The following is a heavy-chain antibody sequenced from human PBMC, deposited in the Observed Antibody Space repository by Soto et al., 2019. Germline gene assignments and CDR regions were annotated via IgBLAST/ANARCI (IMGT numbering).Heavy chain of an antibody. V-gene: IGHV1-8*02. CDR1: GYTFTNND. CDR2: MNPGSGDT. CDR3: ARMESFGSLNWFDP. Sequence: ASWKVSCKASGYTFTNNDVSWVRQATGQGLEWMGWMNPGSGDTGYAQKFQGRVTMTRDISIATAYMELNSLTSEDTAIYYCARMESFGSLNWFDPWGQGTLVTVSS. J-gene: IGHJ5*02. D-gene: IGHD5-18*01.